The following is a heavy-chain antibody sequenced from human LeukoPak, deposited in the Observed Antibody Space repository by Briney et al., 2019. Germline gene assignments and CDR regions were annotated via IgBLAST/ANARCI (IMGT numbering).Heavy chain of an antibody. Sequence: ASVKVSCKASGYAFTCYDMHWLRQAPGQGLEWMGWINPNSGGTNYAQKFQGRVTMTRDTSISTAYMELSRLRSYDTTVCYYVKDRYQLLGYWGQGTLVTVSP. D-gene: IGHD2-2*01. CDR2: INPNSGGT. V-gene: IGHV1-2*02. J-gene: IGHJ4*02. CDR3: VKDRYQLLGY. CDR1: GYAFTCYD.